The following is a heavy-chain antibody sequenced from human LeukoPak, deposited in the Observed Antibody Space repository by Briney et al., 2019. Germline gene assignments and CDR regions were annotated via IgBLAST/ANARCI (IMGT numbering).Heavy chain of an antibody. Sequence: PGESLRLSCAASGLPLRIACMSWVRQAPGKGLEWVGRIKGKIDGGTKDHAAPVKGRFTISRDDSKNTLYLQMNSLKTEDTAVYDCTTVGRYDILTGHYHDSCDRWGQGTMVTVSS. V-gene: IGHV3-15*01. CDR3: TTVGRYDILTGHYHDSCDR. CDR1: GLPLRIAC. D-gene: IGHD3-9*01. J-gene: IGHJ3*01. CDR2: IKGKIDGGTK.